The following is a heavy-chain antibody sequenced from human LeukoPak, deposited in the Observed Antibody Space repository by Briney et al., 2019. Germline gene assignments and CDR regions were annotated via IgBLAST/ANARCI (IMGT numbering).Heavy chain of an antibody. D-gene: IGHD1-26*01. V-gene: IGHV3-23*01. Sequence: GGSLRLSCAASGFTFSSYAMSWVRQASGKGLEWVSAISGSGGSTYYADSVKGRFTISRDNSKNTLYLQMNSLRAEDTAVYYCGSSGSPRIDYFDYWGQGTLVTVSS. J-gene: IGHJ4*02. CDR2: ISGSGGST. CDR1: GFTFSSYA. CDR3: GSSGSPRIDYFDY.